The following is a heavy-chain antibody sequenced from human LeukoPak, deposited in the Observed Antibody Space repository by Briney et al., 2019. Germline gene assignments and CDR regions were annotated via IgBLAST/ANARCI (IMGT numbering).Heavy chain of an antibody. CDR1: GFTFSTYG. J-gene: IGHJ1*01. CDR2: ISSTSSYI. D-gene: IGHD3-10*01. CDR3: ASLRDYYYGSGTYYTDEYFQH. V-gene: IGHV3-21*01. Sequence: GSLRLSCAASGFTFSTYGINWVRQAPGKGLEWVSFISSTSSYIYYADSVKGRFTISRDNAKNSLSLQMHSLRAEDTAVYYCASLRDYYYGSGTYYTDEYFQHWGQGTLVTVSS.